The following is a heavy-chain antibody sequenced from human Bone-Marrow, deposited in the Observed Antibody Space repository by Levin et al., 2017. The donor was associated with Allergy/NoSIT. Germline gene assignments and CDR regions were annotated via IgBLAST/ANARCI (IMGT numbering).Heavy chain of an antibody. V-gene: IGHV4-38-2*01. D-gene: IGHD3-22*01. CDR1: GSSISSGYY. CDR3: ARGTLITMIVVVTIEAFDI. CDR2: IYHSGST. Sequence: SETLSLTCAVSGSSISSGYYWGWIRQPPGKGLEWIGSIYHSGSTYYNPSLKSRVTISVDTSKNQFSLKLSSVTAADTAVYYCARGTLITMIVVVTIEAFDIWGQGTMVTVSS. J-gene: IGHJ3*02.